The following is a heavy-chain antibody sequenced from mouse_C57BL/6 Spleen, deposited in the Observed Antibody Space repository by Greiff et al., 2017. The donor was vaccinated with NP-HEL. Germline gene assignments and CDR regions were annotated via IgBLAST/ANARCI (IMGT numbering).Heavy chain of an antibody. J-gene: IGHJ4*01. CDR1: GFNIKDDY. Sequence: QLQQSGAELVRPGASVKLSCTASGFNIKDDYMHWVKQRPEQGLEWIGWIDPGNGDTEYASKFQGKATITADTSSNTAYLQLSSLTSEDTAVYYCTRRRWDYWGQGTSVTVSS. CDR2: IDPGNGDT. V-gene: IGHV14-4*01. D-gene: IGHD1-2*01. CDR3: TRRRWDY.